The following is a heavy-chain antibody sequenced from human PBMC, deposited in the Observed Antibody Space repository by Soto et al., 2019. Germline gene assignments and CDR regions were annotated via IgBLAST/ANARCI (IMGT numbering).Heavy chain of an antibody. CDR3: AADMLSGYYYYYGMDV. Sequence: SVKVSCKASGFTFTSSAVQCVRQARGQRLEWIGWIVVGSGNTNYAQKFQERVTITRDMSTSTAYMELSSLRSEDTAVYYCAADMLSGYYYYYGMDVWGQGTTVTVSS. CDR2: IVVGSGNT. V-gene: IGHV1-58*01. D-gene: IGHD3-10*02. J-gene: IGHJ6*02. CDR1: GFTFTSSA.